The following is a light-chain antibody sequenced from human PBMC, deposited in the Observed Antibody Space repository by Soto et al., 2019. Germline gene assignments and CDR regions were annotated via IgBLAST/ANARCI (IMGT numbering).Light chain of an antibody. V-gene: IGKV3D-15*01. CDR3: PQYNTWPPPRES. J-gene: IGKJ3*01. CDR1: QTVSNN. Sequence: EVVMTQSPATLSVSPGERATLSCRASQTVSNNLAWYQQKPGQAPRLLIYGASTRATGVPARFSGSGSGTEFTLTINSLQSEAFAVSYCPQYNTWPPPRESVGPGTIVEIK. CDR2: GAS.